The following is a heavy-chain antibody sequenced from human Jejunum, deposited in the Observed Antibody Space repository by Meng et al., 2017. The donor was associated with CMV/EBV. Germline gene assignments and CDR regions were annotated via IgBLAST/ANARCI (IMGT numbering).Heavy chain of an antibody. CDR3: VGGGLKGFDP. J-gene: IGHJ5*02. D-gene: IGHD3-16*01. V-gene: IGHV3-66*02. CDR2: IYSAGNA. Sequence: SCVASGLTVESNYMSWVRQAPGKGLEWISVIYSAGNAHYADSEKGRFTISRDTSKNTVYLQLNSLRPEDTAVYYCVGGGLKGFDPWGQGTLVTVSS. CDR1: GLTVESNY.